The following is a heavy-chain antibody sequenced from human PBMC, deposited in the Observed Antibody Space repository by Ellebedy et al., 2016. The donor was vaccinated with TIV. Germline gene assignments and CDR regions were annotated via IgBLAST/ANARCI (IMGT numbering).Heavy chain of an antibody. V-gene: IGHV1-18*01. J-gene: IGHJ3*02. CDR3: VHTGDRGI. D-gene: IGHD3-10*01. CDR1: GGSFSRSA. CDR2: ISTYNGDT. Sequence: AASVKVSCKTSGGSFSRSAINWVRKAPGQGLEWMGWISTYNGDTKYAQNLQGRVTMTTDTSTSTAYVELRSLRSDDTAVYYCVHTGDRGIWGQGTMVTVSS.